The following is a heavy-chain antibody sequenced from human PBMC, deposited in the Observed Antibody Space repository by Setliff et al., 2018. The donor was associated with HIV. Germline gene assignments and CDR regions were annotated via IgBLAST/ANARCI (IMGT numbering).Heavy chain of an antibody. CDR3: ATIREYYYDSSGQEYFQH. CDR2: MNPNSGNT. Sequence: ASVKVSCKASGYTFTSYDINWVRQATGQGLEWMGWMNPNSGNTGYAQNFQGRVTFTTDESTSTAYMELSSLTSDDTAVYYCATIREYYYDSSGQEYFQHWGHGTLVTVS. D-gene: IGHD3-22*01. J-gene: IGHJ1*01. CDR1: GYTFTSYD. V-gene: IGHV1-8*01.